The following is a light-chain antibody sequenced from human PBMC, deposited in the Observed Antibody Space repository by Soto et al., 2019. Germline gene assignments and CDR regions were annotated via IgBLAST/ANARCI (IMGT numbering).Light chain of an antibody. CDR2: KAS. V-gene: IGKV1-5*03. CDR1: QSISTW. CDR3: QQYNDFSRT. J-gene: IGKJ2*01. Sequence: DIQMTQSPSTLSASVGDRVTITCRASQSISTWLAWYQQKPGKAPKLLIYKASSLESGVPSRFSGSGSGTEFTLTISSPQPDDFATYYCQQYNDFSRTFGQGTKLEIK.